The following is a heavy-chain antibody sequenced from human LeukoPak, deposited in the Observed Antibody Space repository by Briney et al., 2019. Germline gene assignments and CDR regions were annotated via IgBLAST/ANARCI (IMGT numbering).Heavy chain of an antibody. Sequence: GGSLRLSCAASGFTFSTYNMNWVRQAPGKGLEWVSVIYSGGSTYYADSVKGRFTISRDNSKNTLYLQMNSLRAEDTAVYYCAREAGTGYFDYWGQGTLVTVSS. J-gene: IGHJ4*02. V-gene: IGHV3-53*01. CDR2: IYSGGST. D-gene: IGHD6-13*01. CDR3: AREAGTGYFDY. CDR1: GFTFSTYN.